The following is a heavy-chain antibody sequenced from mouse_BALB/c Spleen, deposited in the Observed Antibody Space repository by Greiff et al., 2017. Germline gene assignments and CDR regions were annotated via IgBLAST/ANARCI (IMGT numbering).Heavy chain of an antibody. CDR1: GYTFTSYW. CDR3: ARCGGRLLHWFAY. J-gene: IGHJ3*01. V-gene: IGHV1-7*01. Sequence: VQLVESGAELAKPGASVKMSCKASGYTFTSYWMHWVKQRPGQGLEWIGYINPSTGYTEYNQKFKDKATLAADKSSSTAYMQLSSLTSEDSAVYYCARCGGRLLHWFAYWGQGTLVTVSA. CDR2: INPSTGYT. D-gene: IGHD2-3*01.